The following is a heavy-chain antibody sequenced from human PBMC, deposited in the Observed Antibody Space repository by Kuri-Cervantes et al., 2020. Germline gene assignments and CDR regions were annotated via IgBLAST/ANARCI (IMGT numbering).Heavy chain of an antibody. Sequence: GGSLRLSCTSFEFTCGDSGMKWFRQAPGKGLEWVAVIWYDGSNKYYADSVKGRFTISRDNSKNTLYLQMNSLRAEDTAVYYCAKDGEQWLVRAEYFQHWGQGTLVPVSS. D-gene: IGHD6-19*01. CDR1: EFTCGDSG. V-gene: IGHV3-30*02. CDR3: AKDGEQWLVRAEYFQH. J-gene: IGHJ1*01. CDR2: IWYDGSNK.